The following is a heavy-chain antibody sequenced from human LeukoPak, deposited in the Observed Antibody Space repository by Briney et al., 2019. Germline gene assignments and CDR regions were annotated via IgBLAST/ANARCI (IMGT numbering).Heavy chain of an antibody. D-gene: IGHD2-2*01. CDR1: GFTFYDYD. V-gene: IGHV3-9*03. CDR3: AKKKCSSSSCWFDY. J-gene: IGHJ4*02. Sequence: GGSLRLPCAASGFTFYDYDMHWVRHVPGKGLEWVSGISWNSARTGYGDSVKGRFTISRDNAKKTLYLQMNSLRAEDMALYYCAKKKCSSSSCWFDYWGQGTLVTVSS. CDR2: ISWNSART.